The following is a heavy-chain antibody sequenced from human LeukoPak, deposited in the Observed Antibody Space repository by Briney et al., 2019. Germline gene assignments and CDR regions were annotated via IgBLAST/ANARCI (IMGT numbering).Heavy chain of an antibody. D-gene: IGHD3-3*01. V-gene: IGHV1-2*02. Sequence: AASVKVSCKASGYTFTGYYMHSVRQAPGQGLEWMGWINPNSGGTNYAQKFQGRVTMTRDTSISTAYMERSRLRSDDTAVYYCAREDLLRFLVDYWGQGTLVTVSS. J-gene: IGHJ4*02. CDR1: GYTFTGYY. CDR3: AREDLLRFLVDY. CDR2: INPNSGGT.